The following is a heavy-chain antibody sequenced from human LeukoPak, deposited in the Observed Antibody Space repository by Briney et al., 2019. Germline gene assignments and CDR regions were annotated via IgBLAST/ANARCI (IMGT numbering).Heavy chain of an antibody. CDR2: INSDGSFT. CDR1: GFTFSSYW. CDR3: AREFGSSRYFDY. V-gene: IGHV3-74*01. Sequence: PGGSLRLPCEASGFTFSSYWMHWVRQAPGKGLVWVSRINSDGSFTNYADSVKGRFTISRDNAKNTLYLQMNSLRAEDTAVYYCAREFGSSRYFDYWGQGIPVTVSS. J-gene: IGHJ4*02. D-gene: IGHD2-15*01.